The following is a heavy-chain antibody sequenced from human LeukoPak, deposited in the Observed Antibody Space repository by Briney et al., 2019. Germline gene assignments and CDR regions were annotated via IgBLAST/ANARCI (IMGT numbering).Heavy chain of an antibody. J-gene: IGHJ4*02. CDR1: GFTFSRYA. CDR2: VSGGGSST. Sequence: GGSLRLSCAASGFTFSRYAMNWVRQAPGKGLEWVSGVSGGGSSTYYADSVKGRFTISRDNSKNMLYLQMNSLRAEDTAVYYCAKDLYTSRYACCFDYWGQGTLVTVSS. CDR3: AKDLYTSRYACCFDY. D-gene: IGHD6-13*01. V-gene: IGHV3-23*01.